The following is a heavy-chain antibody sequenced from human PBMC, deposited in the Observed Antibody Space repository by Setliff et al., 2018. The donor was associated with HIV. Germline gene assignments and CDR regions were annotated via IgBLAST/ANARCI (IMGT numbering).Heavy chain of an antibody. CDR2: IDHSGST. CDR3: ARGHPIVPSGLVSFYFD. J-gene: IGHJ4*01. V-gene: IGHV4-34*01. Sequence: PSETLSLTCAVYGGSFSGYHWSWIRQSPGKGLEWIGEIDHSGSTDDNPSLKSRVTISVDTSKNQFSLKLSSVSAADTAVYYCARGHPIVPSGLVSFYFD. D-gene: IGHD2-2*01. CDR1: GGSFSGYH.